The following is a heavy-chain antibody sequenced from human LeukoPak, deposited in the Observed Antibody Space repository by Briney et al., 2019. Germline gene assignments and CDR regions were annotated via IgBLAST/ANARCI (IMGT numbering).Heavy chain of an antibody. D-gene: IGHD3-10*01. CDR3: AKDGDYYGSGSYYRTAPYYYGMDV. J-gene: IGHJ6*02. Sequence: PGGSLRLSCAASGFTFSSYGMHWVRQAPGKGLEWVAAISYDGSNKYYADSVKGRFTISRDNSKNTLYLQMNSLRAEDTAVYYCAKDGDYYGSGSYYRTAPYYYGMDVWGQGTTVTVSS. CDR2: ISYDGSNK. CDR1: GFTFSSYG. V-gene: IGHV3-30*18.